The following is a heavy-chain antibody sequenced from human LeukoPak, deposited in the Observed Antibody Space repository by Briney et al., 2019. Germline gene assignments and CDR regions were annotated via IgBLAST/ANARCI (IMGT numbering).Heavy chain of an antibody. J-gene: IGHJ1*01. D-gene: IGHD5-18*01. CDR2: ISYDGSNK. CDR1: GFIFSSYA. V-gene: IGHV3-30*04. CDR3: AKVDTLDRYFQH. Sequence: GGSLRLSCAASGFIFSSYAMHWVRQAPGKGLEWLAVISYDGSNKYYADSVKGRFTISRHNSKNTLYLQMNSLRAEDTAVYYCAKVDTLDRYFQHWGQGTLVTVSS.